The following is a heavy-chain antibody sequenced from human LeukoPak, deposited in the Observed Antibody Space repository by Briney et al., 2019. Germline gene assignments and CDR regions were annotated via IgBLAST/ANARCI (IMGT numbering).Heavy chain of an antibody. V-gene: IGHV3-21*01. CDR1: GFTFSSYS. Sequence: PGGSLRLSCAASGFTFSSYSMNWVRQAPGKGLEWVSSISSSSSYIYYADSVKGRFTISRDNAKNSLYLQMNSLRAEDTAVYYCAREVSNEYYFDYWGQGTLVTVSS. CDR3: AREVSNEYYFDY. CDR2: ISSSSSYI. D-gene: IGHD1-1*01. J-gene: IGHJ4*02.